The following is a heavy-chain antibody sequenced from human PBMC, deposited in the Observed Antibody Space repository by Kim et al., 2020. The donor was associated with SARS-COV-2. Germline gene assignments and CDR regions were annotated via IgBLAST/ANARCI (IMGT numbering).Heavy chain of an antibody. D-gene: IGHD6-19*01. V-gene: IGHV4-59*13. Sequence: SETLSLTCTVSGGSISSYYWSWIRQPPGKGLEWIGYIYYSGSTNYNPSLKSRVTISVDTSKNQFSLKLSSVTAADTAVYYCARVTGWYGAFDIWGQGTM. CDR2: IYYSGST. J-gene: IGHJ3*02. CDR1: GGSISSYY. CDR3: ARVTGWYGAFDI.